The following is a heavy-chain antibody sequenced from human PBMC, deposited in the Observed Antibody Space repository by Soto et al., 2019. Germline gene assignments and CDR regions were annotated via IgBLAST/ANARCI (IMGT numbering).Heavy chain of an antibody. Sequence: QVYLQQWGAGPLNPSETLSLTCAVYGGSVSGYSWTWLRQPPGKGLEWIGEVSDRGGTNYSPSPKSRVTRSIDTSKKQFCLRLTSVTAADTAIYYCARRVAVTFFFDTWGQGALVPVSS. CDR1: GGSVSGYS. CDR2: VSDRGGT. V-gene: IGHV4-34*01. CDR3: ARRVAVTFFFDT. D-gene: IGHD4-17*01. J-gene: IGHJ4*02.